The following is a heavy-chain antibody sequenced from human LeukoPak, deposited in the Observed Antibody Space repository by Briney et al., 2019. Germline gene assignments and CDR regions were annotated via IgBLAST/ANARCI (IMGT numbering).Heavy chain of an antibody. J-gene: IGHJ3*02. CDR3: ARLGYCSSTSCSTGAFDI. Sequence: GGSLRLSCAASGFTFSSYAMHWVRQAPGKGLEWVAVISYDGSNKYYADSVKGRFTISRDNSKNTLYLQMNSLRAEDTAVYYCARLGYCSSTSCSTGAFDIWGQGTMVTVSS. V-gene: IGHV3-30-3*01. CDR1: GFTFSSYA. CDR2: ISYDGSNK. D-gene: IGHD2-2*01.